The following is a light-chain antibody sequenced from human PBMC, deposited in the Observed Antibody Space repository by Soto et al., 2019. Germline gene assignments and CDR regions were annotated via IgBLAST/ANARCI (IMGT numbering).Light chain of an antibody. CDR1: QSVSSN. V-gene: IGKV3-15*01. CDR2: GAS. CDR3: QQYNDWPPIT. Sequence: EIVMTQSPATLSVSPGERATLSCRASQSVSSNLAWYQQKPGQAPRLLIYGASTRATDIPARFSGSGSGTEFTLTISSLQLEDFVVYFCQQYNDWPPITFGQGTRLDIK. J-gene: IGKJ5*01.